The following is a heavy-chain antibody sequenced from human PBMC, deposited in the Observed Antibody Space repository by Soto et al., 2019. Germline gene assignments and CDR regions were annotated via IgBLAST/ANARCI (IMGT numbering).Heavy chain of an antibody. D-gene: IGHD6-13*01. Sequence: SETLSLTCAVYGGSFSGYYWSWIRQPPGKGLEWIGEINHSGSTNYNPSLKSRVTISVDTSKNQFSLKLSSVTAADTAVYYCARGDIAAAGPYYYYGMDVWGQGTTVTVSS. CDR1: GGSFSGYY. CDR3: ARGDIAAAGPYYYYGMDV. CDR2: INHSGST. V-gene: IGHV4-34*01. J-gene: IGHJ6*02.